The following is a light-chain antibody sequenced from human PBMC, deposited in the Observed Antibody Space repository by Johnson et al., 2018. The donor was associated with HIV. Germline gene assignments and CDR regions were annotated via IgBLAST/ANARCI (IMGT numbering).Light chain of an antibody. CDR1: SSNIGSNT. CDR3: GTWETSLSAGGV. J-gene: IGLJ1*01. V-gene: IGLV1-44*01. Sequence: QSVLTQPPSASGPPWQRVTISCSGSSSNIGSNTVNWYQQLPGTAPKLLIYRNNQRPSGVPDRFSGSKSGTSATLGIAGLQTGDEADYYCGTWETSLSAGGVFGTGTKVTVL. CDR2: RNN.